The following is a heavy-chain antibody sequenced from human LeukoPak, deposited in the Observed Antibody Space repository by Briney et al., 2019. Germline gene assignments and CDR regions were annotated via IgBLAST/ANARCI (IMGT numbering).Heavy chain of an antibody. CDR3: AKRLPHHLDY. CDR2: ITGSGGGT. D-gene: IGHD1-14*01. V-gene: IGHV3-23*01. CDR1: GITFSSYA. J-gene: IGHJ4*02. Sequence: GGSLRLSCAASGITFSSYAMSWVRQAPGKGLEWVSAITGSGGGTYYADSVKGRFTISRDNSKNTLYLQMNSLRAEDTAVYYCAKRLPHHLDYWGQGTLVTVSS.